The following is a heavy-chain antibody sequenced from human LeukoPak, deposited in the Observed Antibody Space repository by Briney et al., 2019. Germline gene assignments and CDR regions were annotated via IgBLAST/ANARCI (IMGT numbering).Heavy chain of an antibody. D-gene: IGHD1-14*01. J-gene: IGHJ6*02. Sequence: GGSLRLSCAASGFTFSTYTMNWVRQAPGEGLEWVSSISSGSTYIYYADSVKGRFTISRDNAKNSLYLQMNSLRAEDTAVYYCAREVNHLGATSPYYYYYGMDVWGQGTTVTVSS. V-gene: IGHV3-21*01. CDR1: GFTFSTYT. CDR2: ISSGSTYI. CDR3: AREVNHLGATSPYYYYYGMDV.